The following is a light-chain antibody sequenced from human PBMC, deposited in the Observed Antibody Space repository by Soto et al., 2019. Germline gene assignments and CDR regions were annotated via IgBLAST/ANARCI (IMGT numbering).Light chain of an antibody. CDR2: DVS. Sequence: QSALTQPASVSGSPGQSITISCTGSTSDIGGYNYVYWYQQHPGKAPKLLIYDVSYRPSGISDRFSGSKSGNTASLTISGLQPEDEADYYCSSYGASSTLFGGGTKLTVL. CDR1: TSDIGGYNY. J-gene: IGLJ2*01. V-gene: IGLV2-14*03. CDR3: SSYGASSTL.